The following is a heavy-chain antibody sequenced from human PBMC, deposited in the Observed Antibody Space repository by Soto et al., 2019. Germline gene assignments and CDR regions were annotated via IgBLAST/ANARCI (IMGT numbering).Heavy chain of an antibody. Sequence: GGSLRLSCAASGFTFSSNELSWVRQAPGKGLEWVANKKQNESEKYYVASVKGRFTIPRDNAKNTRNLQMKSLRAKDTAVYNCARTYDFWADDDAFDIWGQGTMVTVSS. CDR3: ARTYDFWADDDAFDI. J-gene: IGHJ3*02. D-gene: IGHD3-3*01. V-gene: IGHV3-7*01. CDR1: GFTFSSNE. CDR2: KKQNESEK.